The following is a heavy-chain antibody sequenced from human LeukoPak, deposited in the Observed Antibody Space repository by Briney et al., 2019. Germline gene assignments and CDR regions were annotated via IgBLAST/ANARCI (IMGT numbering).Heavy chain of an antibody. D-gene: IGHD3-9*01. CDR3: AREFGYYDILTGYKPYYYYMDV. CDR1: GYTFTSYG. V-gene: IGHV1-18*01. CDR2: ISAYNGNT. J-gene: IGHJ6*03. Sequence: GASVKVSCKASGYTFTSYGISWVRQAPGQGLEWMGWISAYNGNTNYAQKLQGRVTMTTDTSTSTAYMELRSLRSDDTAVYYCAREFGYYDILTGYKPYYYYMDVWGKGTTVTVSS.